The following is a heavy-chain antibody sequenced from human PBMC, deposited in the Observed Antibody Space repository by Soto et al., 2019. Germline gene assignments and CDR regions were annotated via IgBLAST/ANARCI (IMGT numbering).Heavy chain of an antibody. CDR1: GFTFSSYA. D-gene: IGHD2-2*01. CDR2: ISGSGGST. J-gene: IGHJ5*02. CDR3: AKTIPVVPRSCCSWFDP. Sequence: EVQLLESGGGLVQPGGSLRLSCAASGFTFSSYAMSWVRQAPGKGLEWVSAISGSGGSTYYADSVKGRFTISRDNSKNTLYLQMNSLRAEDTAVYYCAKTIPVVPRSCCSWFDPWGQGTLVTVSS. V-gene: IGHV3-23*01.